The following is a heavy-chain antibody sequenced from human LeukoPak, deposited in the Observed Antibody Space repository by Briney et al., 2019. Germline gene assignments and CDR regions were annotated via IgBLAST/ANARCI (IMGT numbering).Heavy chain of an antibody. CDR1: GFIVSSNY. CDR2: IFSGGST. V-gene: IGHV3-53*01. D-gene: IGHD3/OR15-3a*01. J-gene: IGHJ4*02. CDR3: VGWTHGAPLGY. Sequence: PGGSLRLSCAASGFIVSSNYMSWVRQAPGKGLEWVSAIFSGGSTYYADSVKGRFTISRDNSKNTMYLQMNSLRAEDTAVYYCVGWTHGAPLGYWGQGTLVTVSS.